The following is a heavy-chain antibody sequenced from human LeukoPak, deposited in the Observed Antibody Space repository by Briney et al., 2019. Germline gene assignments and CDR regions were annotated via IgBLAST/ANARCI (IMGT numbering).Heavy chain of an antibody. CDR3: TRESIAVAGNFDY. D-gene: IGHD6-19*01. J-gene: IGHJ4*02. CDR1: GFTFGDYA. V-gene: IGHV3-49*03. Sequence: GGSLRLSCTASGFTFGDYAMSWFRQAPGKGLEWVGFIRSKAYGGTTEYAASVKGRFTISRDDSKSIAYPQMNSLKTEDTAVYYCTRESIAVAGNFDYWGQGTLVTVSS. CDR2: IRSKAYGGTT.